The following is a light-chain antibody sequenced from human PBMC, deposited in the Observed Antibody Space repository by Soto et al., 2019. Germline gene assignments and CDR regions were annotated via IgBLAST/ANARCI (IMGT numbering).Light chain of an antibody. CDR1: XSIXXW. CDR3: QQYNSYSVNA. V-gene: IGKV1-5*01. CDR2: DAS. Sequence: DIQMTQSPYXLSASVGDRVTITCRASXSIXXWLAWYQQKPGKAPKLLIYDASSLESGVPSRFSGSGSGTEFTLTISRLQPDDFATYYCQQYNSYSVNAFGQGTKLEIK. J-gene: IGKJ2*01.